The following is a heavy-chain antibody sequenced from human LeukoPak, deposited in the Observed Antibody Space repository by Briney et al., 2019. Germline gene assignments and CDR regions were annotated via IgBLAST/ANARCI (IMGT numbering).Heavy chain of an antibody. V-gene: IGHV4-39*07. CDR1: GGSISSSSYY. Sequence: SETLSLTCTVSGGSISSSSYYWGWIRQPPGKGLEWIGSIYYSGSTYYNPSLKSRVTISVDTSKNQFSLKLSSVTAADTAVYYCAGGEQQDFDYWGQGTLVTVSS. CDR3: AGGEQQDFDY. J-gene: IGHJ4*02. D-gene: IGHD6-13*01. CDR2: IYYSGST.